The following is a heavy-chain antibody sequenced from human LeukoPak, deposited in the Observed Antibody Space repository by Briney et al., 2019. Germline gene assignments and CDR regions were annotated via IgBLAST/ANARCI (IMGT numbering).Heavy chain of an antibody. CDR2: INPYSGAT. D-gene: IGHD1-7*01. Sequence: ASVKVSCKASGYTFTDFFIHWVRQAPGQGLEWMGWINPYSGATNYAKNFQGRVTMTRDTSISTAYMELSRLRSDDTAVYYCASSSELYYYYYYYMDVWGKGTTVTVSS. CDR3: ASSSELYYYYYYYMDV. CDR1: GYTFTDFF. V-gene: IGHV1-2*02. J-gene: IGHJ6*03.